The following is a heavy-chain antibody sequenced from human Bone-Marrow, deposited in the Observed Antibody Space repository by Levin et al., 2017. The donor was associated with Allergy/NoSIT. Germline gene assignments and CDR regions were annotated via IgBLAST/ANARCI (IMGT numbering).Heavy chain of an antibody. J-gene: IGHJ4*02. CDR3: ARVPALRVLDWFLDY. Sequence: PSETLSLTCTVSGDSIISSTYYWGWVRQPPGKGLGWIGSVYFSGSTYLSPFLKSRVTMSVDTSRSHFSLNLSPVTAADTAVYYCARVPALRVLDWFLDYWGRGVLVTVSS. CDR2: VYFSGST. D-gene: IGHD3-9*01. CDR1: GDSIISSTYY. V-gene: IGHV4-39*02.